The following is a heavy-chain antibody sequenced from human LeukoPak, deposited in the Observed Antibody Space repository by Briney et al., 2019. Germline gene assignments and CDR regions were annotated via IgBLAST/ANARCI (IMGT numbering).Heavy chain of an antibody. CDR2: IIPIFGTA. J-gene: IGHJ6*03. CDR1: GGTFSSYA. CDR3: ARSRYSGYDYRYYYYYMDV. V-gene: IGHV1-69*13. Sequence: SVKVSCKASGGTFSSYAISWVRQAPGQGLEWMGGIIPIFGTANYARKFQGRVTITADESTSTAYMELSSLRSEDTAVYYCARSRYSGYDYRYYYYYMDVWGKGTTVTVSS. D-gene: IGHD5-12*01.